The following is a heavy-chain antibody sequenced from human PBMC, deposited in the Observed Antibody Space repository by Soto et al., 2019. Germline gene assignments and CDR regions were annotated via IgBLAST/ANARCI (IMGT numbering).Heavy chain of an antibody. CDR1: GGSISSGGYY. V-gene: IGHV4-31*03. D-gene: IGHD2-2*01. Sequence: PSETLSLTCTVSGGSISSGGYYWSWIRQHPGKGLEWIGYIYYSGSTYYNPSLKSRVTISVDTSKNQFSLKLSSVTAADTAVYYCARVRTVYCISTSCRDGRDNYYYGMDVWGQGTTVTVSS. CDR3: ARVRTVYCISTSCRDGRDNYYYGMDV. J-gene: IGHJ6*02. CDR2: IYYSGST.